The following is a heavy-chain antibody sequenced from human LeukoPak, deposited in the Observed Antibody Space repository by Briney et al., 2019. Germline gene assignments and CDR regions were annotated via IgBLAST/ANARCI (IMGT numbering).Heavy chain of an antibody. J-gene: IGHJ6*03. D-gene: IGHD3-3*01. CDR2: ISAYNGNT. Sequence: GASVKVSCKAFGYTFTSYGISWVRQAPGQGLEWMGWISAYNGNTNYAQKLQGRVTMTTDTSTSTAYMELRSLRSDDTAVYYCARVDDFWSGPNGYYYYYYMDVWGKGTTVTVSS. CDR3: ARVDDFWSGPNGYYYYYYMDV. CDR1: GYTFTSYG. V-gene: IGHV1-18*01.